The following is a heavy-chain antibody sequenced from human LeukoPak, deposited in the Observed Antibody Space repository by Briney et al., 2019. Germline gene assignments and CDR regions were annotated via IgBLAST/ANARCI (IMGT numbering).Heavy chain of an antibody. CDR1: GYTFTGYY. CDR3: AGRYCTDGVCQTWIHPFGAFDI. CDR2: INPNSGGT. Sequence: ASVKVSCKASGYTFTGYYMHWVRQAPGQGLEWMGWINPNSGGTDYAQKFQGRDTMTRDASISTAYMELSRLTSDDTAVYYCAGRYCTDGVCQTWIHPFGAFDIWGQGTMVTVSS. D-gene: IGHD2-8*01. J-gene: IGHJ3*02. V-gene: IGHV1-2*02.